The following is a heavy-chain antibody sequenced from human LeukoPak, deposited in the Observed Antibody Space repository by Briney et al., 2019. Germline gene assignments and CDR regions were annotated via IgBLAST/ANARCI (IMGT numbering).Heavy chain of an antibody. CDR2: INDDAKNT. Sequence: GGSLRRSCAASGFTFGTYGMNWVRQAPGKGLEWVSAINDDAKNTFYADSVKGRFTISRDNSKNTLYLQMSSLTVEDTAIYYCTKRVPYGSSAVYFHSCGQGTLVTVSS. V-gene: IGHV3-23*01. D-gene: IGHD6-6*01. CDR1: GFTFGTYG. J-gene: IGHJ4*02. CDR3: TKRVPYGSSAVYFHS.